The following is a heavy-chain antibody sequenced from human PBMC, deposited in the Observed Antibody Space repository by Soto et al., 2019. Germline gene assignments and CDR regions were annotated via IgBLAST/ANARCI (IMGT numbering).Heavy chain of an antibody. D-gene: IGHD6-13*01. J-gene: IGHJ5*02. CDR3: ARGQNSYSSSWYFSGSHGGFDP. Sequence: GASVKVSCKASGYTFTSYDINWVRQATGQGLEWMGWMNPNSGNTGYAQKFQGRVTMTRNTSISTAYMELSSLRSEDTAVYYCARGQNSYSSSWYFSGSHGGFDPWGQGTLVTVSS. CDR1: GYTFTSYD. CDR2: MNPNSGNT. V-gene: IGHV1-8*01.